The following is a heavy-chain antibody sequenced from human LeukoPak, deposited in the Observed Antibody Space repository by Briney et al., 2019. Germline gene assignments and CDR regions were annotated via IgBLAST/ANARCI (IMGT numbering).Heavy chain of an antibody. Sequence: GGSLRLSCAASGFTFSSYEMNWVRQAPGKGLEWVSYISSSGSTIHYADSVKGRFTISRDNAKNSLYLQMNSLRAEDTAVYYCARGYCSSTSCYAFDYWGQGTLVTVSS. V-gene: IGHV3-48*03. CDR2: ISSSGSTI. J-gene: IGHJ4*02. CDR1: GFTFSSYE. CDR3: ARGYCSSTSCYAFDY. D-gene: IGHD2-2*01.